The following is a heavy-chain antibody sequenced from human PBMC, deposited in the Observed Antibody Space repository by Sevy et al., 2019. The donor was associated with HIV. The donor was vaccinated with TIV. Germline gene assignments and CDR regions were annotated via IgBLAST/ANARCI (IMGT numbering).Heavy chain of an antibody. CDR3: AKTRAAAGLFDY. Sequence: GGSLRLSCAASGFSFSSYAMSWVRQAPGKGLEWVSAISGSGGSTYYADSVKGRFTISRDNSKNTLYLQMNSLRAEDTAVYYCAKTRAAAGLFDYWGQGTLVTVSS. CDR2: ISGSGGST. CDR1: GFSFSSYA. D-gene: IGHD6-13*01. V-gene: IGHV3-23*01. J-gene: IGHJ4*02.